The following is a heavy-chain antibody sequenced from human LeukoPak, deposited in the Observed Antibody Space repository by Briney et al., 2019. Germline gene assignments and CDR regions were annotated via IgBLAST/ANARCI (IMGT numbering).Heavy chain of an antibody. V-gene: IGHV3-30*02. Sequence: PGGSLRLSCAASGFTFSSYGMHWVRQAPGKGLEWVAFIRYDGSNKYYADSVKGRFTISRDNSKNTLYPQMNSLRAEDTAVYYCAKDKRNLDAFDIWGQGTMVTVSS. D-gene: IGHD1-14*01. CDR1: GFTFSSYG. CDR3: AKDKRNLDAFDI. J-gene: IGHJ3*02. CDR2: IRYDGSNK.